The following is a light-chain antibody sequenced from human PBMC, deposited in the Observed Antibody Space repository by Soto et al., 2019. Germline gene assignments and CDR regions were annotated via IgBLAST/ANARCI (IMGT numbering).Light chain of an antibody. J-gene: IGLJ1*01. CDR2: EGS. V-gene: IGLV2-23*01. CDR3: CSYSGSSLYV. Sequence: QSALTQPASVSGSPGQSITISCTGTSSDVGSYNLVSWYQQHPGKAPKLMIYEGSKPPSGVSNRFSGSKSGNTSSLTISGLQAEDEAEYYCCSYSGSSLYVFGTGTKVTVL. CDR1: SSDVGSYNL.